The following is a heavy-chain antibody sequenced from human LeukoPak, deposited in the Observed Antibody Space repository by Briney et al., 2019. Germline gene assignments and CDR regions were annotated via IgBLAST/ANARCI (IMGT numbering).Heavy chain of an antibody. J-gene: IGHJ5*02. CDR2: IYASGST. V-gene: IGHV4-4*09. Sequence: PSEALSLTCTVSGGSISSYYWSWIRQPPGKGLEWIGYIYASGSTNYNPSLNSRVAMSIDTSKNQFSLNLSSVTAADTAVYYCARQTRYCSSTSCYNWFDPWGQGTLVTVSS. D-gene: IGHD2-2*01. CDR1: GGSISSYY. CDR3: ARQTRYCSSTSCYNWFDP.